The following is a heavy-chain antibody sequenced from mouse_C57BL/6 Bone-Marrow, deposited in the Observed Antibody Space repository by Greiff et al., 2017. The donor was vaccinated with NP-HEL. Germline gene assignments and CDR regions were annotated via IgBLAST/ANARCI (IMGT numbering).Heavy chain of an antibody. J-gene: IGHJ2*01. CDR1: GYTFTSYW. CDR2: INPSSGYT. V-gene: IGHV1-7*01. CDR3: SPDPERYYVDY. Sequence: LVESGAELAKPGASVKLSCKASGYTFTSYWMHWVKQRPGQGLEWIGYINPSSGYTKYNQKFKDKATLTADKSSITAYMQLSSLTYEDSAVYYCSPDPERYYVDYWGQGTTLTVSS.